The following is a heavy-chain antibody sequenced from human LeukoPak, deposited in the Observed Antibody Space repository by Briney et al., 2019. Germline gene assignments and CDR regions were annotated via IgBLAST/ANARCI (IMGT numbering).Heavy chain of an antibody. CDR2: ISWNSGSI. CDR1: GFTFADYA. J-gene: IGHJ4*02. Sequence: PGGSLRLSCAASGFTFADYAMHWVRQAPGKGLEWVSGISWNSGSIGYADSVKGRFTTSRDNAKNSLYLQMNSLRAEDMALYYCAKSRFYYDSSGPFDYWGQGTLVTVSS. CDR3: AKSRFYYDSSGPFDY. D-gene: IGHD3-22*01. V-gene: IGHV3-9*03.